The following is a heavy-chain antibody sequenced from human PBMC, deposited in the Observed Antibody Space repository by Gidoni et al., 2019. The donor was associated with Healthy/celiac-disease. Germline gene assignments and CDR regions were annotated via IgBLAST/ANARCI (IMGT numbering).Heavy chain of an antibody. J-gene: IGHJ6*02. Sequence: EVQLLESGGGLVQPGGSLRLSCAASGFTFSSYAMSWVRQAPGKGLEWVSAISGSGGSTYYADSVKGRFTISRDNSKNTLYLQMNSLRAEDTAVYYCAKDHITMIVVVITPSGMDVWGQGTTVTVSS. V-gene: IGHV3-23*01. CDR1: GFTFSSYA. D-gene: IGHD3-22*01. CDR2: ISGSGGST. CDR3: AKDHITMIVVVITPSGMDV.